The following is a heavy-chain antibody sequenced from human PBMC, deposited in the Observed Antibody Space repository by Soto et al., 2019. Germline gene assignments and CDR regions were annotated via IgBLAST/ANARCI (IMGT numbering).Heavy chain of an antibody. J-gene: IGHJ5*02. Sequence: KPSETLSLTCTVSGDSINTGDYYWSWLRQPPRKGLEWIGYIYYTGSTYYNPSLKSQFTISIDTSKTQFSLKVNSVTAADTAVYYCARIPLLQGGWLDPWGQGTLVTVYS. CDR3: ARIPLLQGGWLDP. CDR1: GDSINTGDYY. D-gene: IGHD1-26*01. V-gene: IGHV4-30-4*01. CDR2: IYYTGST.